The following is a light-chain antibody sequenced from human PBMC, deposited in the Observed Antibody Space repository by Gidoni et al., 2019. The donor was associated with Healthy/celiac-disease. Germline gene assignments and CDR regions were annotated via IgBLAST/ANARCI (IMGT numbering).Light chain of an antibody. CDR2: AAS. Sequence: DIQMTQSPYSLSASVGDRVTITCRASQSISSYLNWYQQKPGKAPKLLFYAASSLPSGVPSRFSGSASWTAFTLTISILQPEDFATYYCQQSYSTSWTFGQGTKVEIK. V-gene: IGKV1-39*01. J-gene: IGKJ1*01. CDR3: QQSYSTSWT. CDR1: QSISSY.